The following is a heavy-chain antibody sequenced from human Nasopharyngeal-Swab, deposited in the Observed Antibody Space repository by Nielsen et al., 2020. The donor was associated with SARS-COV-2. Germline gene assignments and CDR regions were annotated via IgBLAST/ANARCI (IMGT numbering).Heavy chain of an antibody. J-gene: IGHJ5*02. D-gene: IGHD2-21*02. V-gene: IGHV3-30-3*01. CDR3: ARVSIVVVTVSWFDP. CDR2: ISYDGSNK. CDR1: GFTFSSYA. Sequence: GESLKISCAASGFTFSSYAMHWVRQAPGKGLEWVAVISYDGSNKYYADSVKGRFTISRDNSKNTLYLQMNSLSAEDTAVYYCARVSIVVVTVSWFDPWGQGTLVTVSS.